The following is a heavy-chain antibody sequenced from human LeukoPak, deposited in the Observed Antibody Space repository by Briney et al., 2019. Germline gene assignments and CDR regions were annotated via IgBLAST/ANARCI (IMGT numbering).Heavy chain of an antibody. CDR2: ISGSGIST. D-gene: IGHD2-21*01. Sequence: PGGSLRLSCAGSGFTFSSYAMTWVRQAPGKGLEWVSAISGSGISTYYADSVKGRFTISRDNSKNTMYLQMNSLRVEDTAVYYCARAPVNPVILRWSFHYWGQGTLVTVSS. V-gene: IGHV3-23*01. CDR1: GFTFSSYA. CDR3: ARAPVNPVILRWSFHY. J-gene: IGHJ4*02.